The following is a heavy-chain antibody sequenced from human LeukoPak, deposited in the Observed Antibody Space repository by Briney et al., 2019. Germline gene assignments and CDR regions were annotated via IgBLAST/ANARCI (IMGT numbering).Heavy chain of an antibody. J-gene: IGHJ6*04. V-gene: IGHV4-34*01. D-gene: IGHD2-2*02. CDR1: GGSFSGYY. CDR3: ARRRVVPAAIVV. Sequence: SETLSLTCAVYGGSFSGYYWSWIRQPPGKGLEWIGEINHSGSTNYNPSLKSRVTISVDTSKNQFSLKLSSVTAADTAVYYCARRRVVPAAIVVWGKGTTVTVSS. CDR2: INHSGST.